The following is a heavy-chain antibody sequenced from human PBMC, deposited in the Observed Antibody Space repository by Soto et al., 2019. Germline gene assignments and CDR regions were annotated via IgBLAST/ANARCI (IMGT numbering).Heavy chain of an antibody. D-gene: IGHD2-15*01. CDR2: IYHSGST. J-gene: IGHJ4*02. CDR1: GDSISSYY. V-gene: IGHV4-59*12. Sequence: SETLSLTCTLSGDSISSYYWSWIRQPPGKGLEWIGYIYHSGSTYYNPSPKSRVTISVDRSKNQFSLKLSSVTAADTAVYYCARSAWSRGYYFDYWGQGTLVTVSS. CDR3: ARSAWSRGYYFDY.